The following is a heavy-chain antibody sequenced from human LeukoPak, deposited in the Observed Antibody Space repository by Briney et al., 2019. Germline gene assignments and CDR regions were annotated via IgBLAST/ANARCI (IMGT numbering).Heavy chain of an antibody. CDR2: ISAYNGNT. D-gene: IGHD3-10*01. Sequence: GASVKVSCKASGYTFTSYGISWVRQAPGQGLEWMGWISAYNGNTNYAQKLQGRVTMTTETSTSTAYMEPRSLRSDDTAVYYCARAFGVLGGLNWFDPWGQGTLVTVSS. CDR3: ARAFGVLGGLNWFDP. CDR1: GYTFTSYG. V-gene: IGHV1-18*01. J-gene: IGHJ5*02.